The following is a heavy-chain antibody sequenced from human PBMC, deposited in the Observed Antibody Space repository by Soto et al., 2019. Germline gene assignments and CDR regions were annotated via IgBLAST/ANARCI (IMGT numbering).Heavy chain of an antibody. D-gene: IGHD6-6*01. CDR3: AKDQEQLVLWEFDY. CDR1: GFTFSSYA. Sequence: RGSLRLSCAASGFTFSSYAMSWVRQAPGKGLEWVSAISGSGGSTYYADSVKGRFTISRDNSKNTLYLQMNSLRAEDTAVYYCAKDQEQLVLWEFDYWGQGTLVTVSS. J-gene: IGHJ4*02. CDR2: ISGSGGST. V-gene: IGHV3-23*01.